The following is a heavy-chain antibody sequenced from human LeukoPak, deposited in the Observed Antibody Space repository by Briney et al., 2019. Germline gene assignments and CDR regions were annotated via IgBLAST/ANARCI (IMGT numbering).Heavy chain of an antibody. V-gene: IGHV3-7*01. CDR3: ARRSSGSPPYYFGY. J-gene: IGHJ4*02. Sequence: PGGSLRLSCAASGFTFSDYWMHWVRRAPGKGLEWVANIKGDETEKYYVDSVKGRFTISRDNAKNTLYLQMNSLRAEDTAVYYCARRSSGSPPYYFGYWGQGTLVTVSS. CDR2: IKGDETEK. CDR1: GFTFSDYW. D-gene: IGHD1-26*01.